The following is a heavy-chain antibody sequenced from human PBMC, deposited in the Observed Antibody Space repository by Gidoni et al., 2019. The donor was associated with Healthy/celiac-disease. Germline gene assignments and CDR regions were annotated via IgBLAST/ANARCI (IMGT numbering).Heavy chain of an antibody. J-gene: IGHJ4*02. CDR1: GFTFSSYA. V-gene: IGHV3-30-3*01. D-gene: IGHD2-2*01. CDR2: ISYNGSNK. Sequence: QVQLVESGGGVVQPGRSLRLTCAASGFTFSSYARHGVRQAPGKGLDWVAVISYNGSNKYYADSVKGRLTISRDNSKNTLYLQMNSLRAEDTAVYYCARTYCSSTSCYYFDYWGQGTLVTVSS. CDR3: ARTYCSSTSCYYFDY.